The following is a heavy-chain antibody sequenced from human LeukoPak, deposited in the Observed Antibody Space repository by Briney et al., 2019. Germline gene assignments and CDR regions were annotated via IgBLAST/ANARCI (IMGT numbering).Heavy chain of an antibody. V-gene: IGHV3-48*03. Sequence: GGSLRLSCAASGFTFSSYEMNWVRQAPGKGLEWISYISSSGSTIYYADSVKGRFTISRDNAKNPLYLQMNSLRAEDTTVYYCARDYGGSSPFDYWGQGTLVTVSS. CDR2: ISSSGSTI. CDR3: ARDYGGSSPFDY. CDR1: GFTFSSYE. J-gene: IGHJ4*02. D-gene: IGHD4-23*01.